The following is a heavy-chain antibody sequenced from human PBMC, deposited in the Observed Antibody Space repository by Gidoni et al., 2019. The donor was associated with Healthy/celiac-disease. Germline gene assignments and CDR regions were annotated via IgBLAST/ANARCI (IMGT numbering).Heavy chain of an antibody. V-gene: IGHV2-70*15. Sequence: QVTLRESGPALVKPTQTLTLTCTFSGFSLSTSGMCVSWIRQPPGKALEWPARIDWDDDTYYSTSLKTRLTISKDTSKNQVVLTMTNMDPVDTATYYCARTIIPGIAVAGTVLDYYYYYMDVWGKGTTVTVSS. D-gene: IGHD6-19*01. CDR3: ARTIIPGIAVAGTVLDYYYYYMDV. J-gene: IGHJ6*03. CDR1: GFSLSTSGMC. CDR2: IDWDDDT.